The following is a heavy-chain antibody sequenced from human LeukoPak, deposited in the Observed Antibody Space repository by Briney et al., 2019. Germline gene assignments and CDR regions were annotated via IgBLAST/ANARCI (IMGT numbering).Heavy chain of an antibody. CDR3: ARGLGYCSGGSCYKIHWFDP. V-gene: IGHV4-59*01. J-gene: IGHJ5*02. D-gene: IGHD2-15*01. Sequence: SETLSLTCAVSGGSFSSYYWSWIRQPPGKGLEWIGYIYYSGSTNYNPSLKSRVTISVDTSKTQFSLKLSSVTAADTAVYYCARGLGYCSGGSCYKIHWFDPWGQGTLVTVSS. CDR1: GGSFSSYY. CDR2: IYYSGST.